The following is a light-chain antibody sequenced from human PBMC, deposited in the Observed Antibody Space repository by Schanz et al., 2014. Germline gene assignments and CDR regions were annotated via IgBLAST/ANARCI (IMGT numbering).Light chain of an antibody. CDR2: GAS. Sequence: EIVMTQSPATLSVSPGERATLSCRASQSVSSNLAWYQQKPGQAPRLLIYGASTRATGIPARFSGSGSGTEFTLTISSLQSEDFAVYHCQHQGTFGGGTKVEIK. CDR3: QHQGT. CDR1: QSVSSN. V-gene: IGKV3-15*01. J-gene: IGKJ4*01.